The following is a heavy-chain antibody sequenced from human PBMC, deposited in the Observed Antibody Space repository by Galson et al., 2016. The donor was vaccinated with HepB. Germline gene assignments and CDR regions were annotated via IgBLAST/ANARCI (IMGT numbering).Heavy chain of an antibody. Sequence: SLRLSCAASGFTFNDYAMHWVRQAPGKGLEWVSGISWNSGSFVYADSVEGRFTISRDNAKNSLYLQMDSLRADDTALYYCVKDMVSPHRSAFDIWGQGTMVTVSS. CDR1: GFTFNDYA. CDR3: VKDMVSPHRSAFDI. D-gene: IGHD1-14*01. J-gene: IGHJ3*02. CDR2: ISWNSGSF. V-gene: IGHV3-9*01.